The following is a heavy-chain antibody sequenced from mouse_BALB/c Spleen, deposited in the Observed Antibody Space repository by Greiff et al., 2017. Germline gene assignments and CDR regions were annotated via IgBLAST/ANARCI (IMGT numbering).Heavy chain of an antibody. CDR3: ARTTATGYFDV. Sequence: EVQLQQSGAELVKPGASVKLSCTASGFNIKDTYMHWVKQRPEQGLEWIGRIDPANGNTKYDPKFQGKATITADTSSNTAYLQLSSLTSEDTAVYYCARTTATGYFDVWGAGTTVTVSS. CDR1: GFNIKDTY. CDR2: IDPANGNT. J-gene: IGHJ1*01. V-gene: IGHV14-3*02. D-gene: IGHD1-2*01.